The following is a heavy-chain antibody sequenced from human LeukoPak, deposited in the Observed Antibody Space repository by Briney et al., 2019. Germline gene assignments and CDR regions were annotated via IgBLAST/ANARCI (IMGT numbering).Heavy chain of an antibody. J-gene: IGHJ2*01. CDR1: GGSVGSGTFY. D-gene: IGHD5-12*01. CDR2: IYYSGST. CDR3: AGLVSGYFYWYFDL. Sequence: SETLSLTCTVSGGSVGSGTFYWSWIRQPPGKGLEWIGDIYYSGSTNYNPSLKSRVTISVDMSTNQFSLKLNSVTAADTAVYYCAGLVSGYFYWYFDLWGRGTLVTVSS. V-gene: IGHV4-61*01.